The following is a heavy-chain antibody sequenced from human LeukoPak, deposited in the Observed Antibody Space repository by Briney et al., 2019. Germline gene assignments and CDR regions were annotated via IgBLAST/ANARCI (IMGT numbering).Heavy chain of an antibody. CDR1: GLIFSDYY. CDR3: AKAPVTACSGAYCYPFDY. CDR2: ITSNGSPI. V-gene: IGHV3-11*04. J-gene: IGHJ4*02. D-gene: IGHD2-15*01. Sequence: GGSLRLSCAASGLIFSDYYMGWLRQAPGKGLEWVSYITSNGSPIYYADPVKGRFTMSRDNAKKSLFLQMNSLRAEDTAVYYCAKAPVTACSGAYCYPFDYWGQGTLVTVSS.